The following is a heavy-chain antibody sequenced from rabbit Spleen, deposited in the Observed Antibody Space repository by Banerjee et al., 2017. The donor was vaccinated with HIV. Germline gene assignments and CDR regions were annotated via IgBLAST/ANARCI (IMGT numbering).Heavy chain of an antibody. D-gene: IGHD4-1*01. J-gene: IGHJ4*01. CDR3: VRGVSGRGDGGL. CDR1: GFSLSSGYW. Sequence: QEQLVESGGGLVQPEGSLTLTCKASGFSLSSGYWISWVRQAPGKGLEWIACIDTGDGDTYYASWAKGRFTISKTSSTTVTLQMTSLTAADTATYFCVRGVSGRGDGGLWGPGTLVTVS. CDR2: IDTGDGDT. V-gene: IGHV1S45*01.